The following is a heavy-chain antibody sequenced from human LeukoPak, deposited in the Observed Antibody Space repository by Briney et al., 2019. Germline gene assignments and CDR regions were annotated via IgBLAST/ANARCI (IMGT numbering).Heavy chain of an antibody. CDR1: GFTFSTYW. Sequence: GGSLTLSCAASGFTFSTYWMHWVRQAPGKGLVWVSRIKNDGSSTNYADSVKGRFTISRDNAKNSLYLQMNSLRAEDTAVYYCARGTMFPYYFDYWGQGTLVTVSS. D-gene: IGHD3-10*02. CDR2: IKNDGSST. J-gene: IGHJ4*02. V-gene: IGHV3-74*01. CDR3: ARGTMFPYYFDY.